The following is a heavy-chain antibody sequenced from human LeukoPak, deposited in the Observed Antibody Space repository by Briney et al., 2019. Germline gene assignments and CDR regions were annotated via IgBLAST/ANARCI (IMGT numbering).Heavy chain of an antibody. CDR2: INPSGGST. V-gene: IGHV1-46*01. Sequence: ASVKVSCKASGYTFTSYYMHWVRQAPGQGLEWMGIINPSGGSTSYAQKFQGRVTMTRDTSTSTVYMELSSLRSEDTAVYYCARPLNDYGDWKLLDYWGQGTVVTVSS. J-gene: IGHJ4*02. CDR3: ARPLNDYGDWKLLDY. D-gene: IGHD4-17*01. CDR1: GYTFTSYY.